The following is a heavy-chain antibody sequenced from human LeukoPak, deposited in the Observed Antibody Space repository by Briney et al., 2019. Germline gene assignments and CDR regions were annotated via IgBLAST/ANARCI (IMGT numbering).Heavy chain of an antibody. CDR2: IKQDGSEK. D-gene: IGHD3-10*01. Sequence: PGGSLSLSCAVSGFTFSSYWMSCVRQAPGRGREWVANIKQDGSEKYYVDSVKGRFTISRDNAKNSLYMKMNSLRAEDTALYYCAKGHSTFSGIDDYFDYWGQGTMVTVSS. CDR3: AKGHSTFSGIDDYFDY. V-gene: IGHV3-7*03. J-gene: IGHJ4*02. CDR1: GFTFSSYW.